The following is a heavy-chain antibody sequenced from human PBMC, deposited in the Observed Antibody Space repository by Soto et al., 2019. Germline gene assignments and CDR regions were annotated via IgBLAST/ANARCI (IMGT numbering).Heavy chain of an antibody. Sequence: QVQLVESGGGVVQPGRSLRLSCAASGFTFSSYGMHWVRQAPGKGLEWVAVISYDGSNKYYADSVKGRFTISRDNSKTTLYLQMNSLRAEDTAVYYCAKLAATDYDILTGYPTSFDYWGQGTLVTVSS. CDR2: ISYDGSNK. CDR1: GFTFSSYG. D-gene: IGHD3-9*01. V-gene: IGHV3-30*18. J-gene: IGHJ4*02. CDR3: AKLAATDYDILTGYPTSFDY.